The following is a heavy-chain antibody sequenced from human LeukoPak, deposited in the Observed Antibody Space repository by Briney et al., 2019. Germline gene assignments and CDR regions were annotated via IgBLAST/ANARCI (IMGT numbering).Heavy chain of an antibody. Sequence: PGGSLRLSCAASGFTVSSNYMRWVRQAPGKGLEWVSAIYSDGDTYYADSVKGRFTISRDNSKKTLYLQMNTLRVEATAGYDCATGPSGCGVIWQYRFDYWGQGTLVTVSS. CDR2: IYSDGDT. D-gene: IGHD3-3*01. V-gene: IGHV3-66*01. J-gene: IGHJ4*02. CDR1: GFTVSSNY. CDR3: ATGPSGCGVIWQYRFDY.